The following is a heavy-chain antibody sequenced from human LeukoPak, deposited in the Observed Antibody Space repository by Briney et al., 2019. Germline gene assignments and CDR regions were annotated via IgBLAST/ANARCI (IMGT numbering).Heavy chain of an antibody. CDR1: GYSLSRGYY. Sequence: KPSETLSLTCAVSGYSLSRGYYWGWIRQPPGKGLGWIGSIYHSGSTYYNPSLKSRVTISVDTSKNQFSLKLSSVTAADTAVYYCARHYVVPAALSPWGQGTLVTVSS. D-gene: IGHD2-2*01. CDR2: IYHSGST. CDR3: ARHYVVPAALSP. J-gene: IGHJ5*02. V-gene: IGHV4-38-2*01.